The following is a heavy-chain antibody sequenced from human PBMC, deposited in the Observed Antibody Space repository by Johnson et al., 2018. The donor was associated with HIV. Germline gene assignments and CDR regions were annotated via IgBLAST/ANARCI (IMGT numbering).Heavy chain of an antibody. Sequence: VQLVESGGGLVKPGGSLRLSCAASGFTFSDYYMTWIRQAPGKGLEWVGRIKSKTDGGTIDYAAPVKGRFTISRDNAKNTLFLQMNSLRAEDTAVYYCARASDSYCSADCYGDGFQISDQGTKVIVSS. CDR2: IKSKTDGGTI. D-gene: IGHD2-21*02. CDR1: GFTFSDYY. CDR3: ARASDSYCSADCYGDGFQI. J-gene: IGHJ3*02. V-gene: IGHV3-15*01.